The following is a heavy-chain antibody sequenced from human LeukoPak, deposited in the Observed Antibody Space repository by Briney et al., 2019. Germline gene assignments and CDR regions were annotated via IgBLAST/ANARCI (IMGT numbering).Heavy chain of an antibody. V-gene: IGHV4-34*01. CDR2: INHSGST. CDR1: GGSFSGYY. CDR3: ARVFRPAIRDYYGSGSYSARFNWFDP. J-gene: IGHJ5*02. Sequence: SETLSLTCAVYGGSFSGYYWSWIRQPPGKGLEWIGEINHSGSTNYNPSLKSRVTISVDTSKNQFSLKLSSVTAADTAVYYCARVFRPAIRDYYGSGSYSARFNWFDPWGQGTLVTVSS. D-gene: IGHD3-10*01.